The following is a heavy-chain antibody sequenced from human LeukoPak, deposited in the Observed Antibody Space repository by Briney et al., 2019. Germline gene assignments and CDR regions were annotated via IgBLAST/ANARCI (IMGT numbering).Heavy chain of an antibody. J-gene: IGHJ3*02. CDR1: GYTFTSYD. CDR3: ARRVSGYRDAFDI. V-gene: IGHV1-18*01. CDR2: ISAYNGNT. D-gene: IGHD3-22*01. Sequence: GASVKVSCKASGYTFTSYDINWVRQATGQGLEWMGWISAYNGNTNYAQKLQGRVTMTTDTSTSTAYMELRSLRSDDTAVYYCARRVSGYRDAFDIWGQGTMVTVSS.